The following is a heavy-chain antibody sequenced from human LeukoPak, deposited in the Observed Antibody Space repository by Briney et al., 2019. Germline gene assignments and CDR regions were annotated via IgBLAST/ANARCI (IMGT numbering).Heavy chain of an antibody. D-gene: IGHD1-1*01. V-gene: IGHV4-34*01. CDR2: INHSGST. Sequence: SETLSLTCAVYGVSFSGYYWSWIRQPPGKGLEWLGEINHSGSTNYNPSLKSRVTISVDTSKNQFSLKLSSVTAADTAVYYCARGTSYWGQGTLVTVSS. CDR1: GVSFSGYY. J-gene: IGHJ4*02. CDR3: ARGTSY.